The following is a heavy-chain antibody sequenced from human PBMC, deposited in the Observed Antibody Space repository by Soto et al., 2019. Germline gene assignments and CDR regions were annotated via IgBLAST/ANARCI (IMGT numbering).Heavy chain of an antibody. J-gene: IGHJ6*02. D-gene: IGHD3-10*01. Sequence: SVKVSCKTSGGTFSSFAISWVRLAPGQGLEWMGVIIPRVAAPTYALRFQGRVSITADESTSTAYMELNSLTSDDTAVYYCARDRVMRGNSFYYGMDVWGQGSTVTVS. V-gene: IGHV1-69*13. CDR2: IIPRVAAP. CDR1: GGTFSSFA. CDR3: ARDRVMRGNSFYYGMDV.